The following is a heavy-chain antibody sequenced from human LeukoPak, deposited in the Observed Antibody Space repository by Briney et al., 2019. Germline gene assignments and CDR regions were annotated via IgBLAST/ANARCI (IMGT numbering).Heavy chain of an antibody. CDR1: GFTLSNYW. Sequence: GGSLRLSCAASGFTLSNYWMSWVRQAPGKGREWVANIKQDGSEKYYVDSVKGRFTISRDNAKNSLYLQMNSLRAEDTAVYYCARVYGDYLSYWGQGTLVTVSS. CDR2: IKQDGSEK. V-gene: IGHV3-7*03. D-gene: IGHD4-17*01. J-gene: IGHJ4*02. CDR3: ARVYGDYLSY.